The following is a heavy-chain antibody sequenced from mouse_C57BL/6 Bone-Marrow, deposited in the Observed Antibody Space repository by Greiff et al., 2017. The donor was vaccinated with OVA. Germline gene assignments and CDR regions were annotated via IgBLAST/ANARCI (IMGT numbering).Heavy chain of an antibody. J-gene: IGHJ4*01. CDR3: AKNWDGAMDY. D-gene: IGHD4-1*01. Sequence: VQLQQSGPGLVQPSQSLSITCTVSGFSLTSYGVHWVRHPPGEGLVWLGVIWSGGGADYYAAFISRLSISKDNAKSQVFFKMNLRQDDDTAIYYCAKNWDGAMDYWGQGTSVTVSS. CDR1: GFSLTSYG. CDR2: IWSGGGA. V-gene: IGHV2-4*01.